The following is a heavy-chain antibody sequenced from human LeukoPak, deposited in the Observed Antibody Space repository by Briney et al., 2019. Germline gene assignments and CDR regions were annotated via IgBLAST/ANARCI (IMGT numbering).Heavy chain of an antibody. D-gene: IGHD6-19*01. J-gene: IGHJ4*02. CDR3: ARDEFGSGWYMGY. CDR2: ISSSSSYT. Sequence: GVSLRLSCSASGFTFSDYYMSWLRQAPGKGLEWVSYISSSSSYTNYADSVKGRFTISRDNAKNSLYLQMNSLRAEDTAVYYYARDEFGSGWYMGYWGQGTLVTVSS. CDR1: GFTFSDYY. V-gene: IGHV3-11*06.